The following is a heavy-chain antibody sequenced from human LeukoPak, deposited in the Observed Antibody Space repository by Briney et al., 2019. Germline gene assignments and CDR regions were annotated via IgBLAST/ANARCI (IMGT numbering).Heavy chain of an antibody. V-gene: IGHV3-23*01. J-gene: IGHJ4*02. CDR2: ISGSGGST. CDR1: GFTFSSYA. D-gene: IGHD5-18*01. Sequence: PGGSLRLSCAASGFTFSSYAMSWVRQAPGKGLEWVSAISGSGGSTYYADSVKGRFTISRDNSKNTLYLQMNSLRAEDTAVYYCARVAWIQLWSGGYYFDYWGQGTLVTVSS. CDR3: ARVAWIQLWSGGYYFDY.